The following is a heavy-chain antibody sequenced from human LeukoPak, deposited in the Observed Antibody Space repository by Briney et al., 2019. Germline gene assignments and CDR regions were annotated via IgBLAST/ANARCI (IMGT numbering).Heavy chain of an antibody. CDR2: IKQDGSEK. Sequence: GGSLRLSCAASGFTFSSYWMSWVRQAPGKGLEWVANIKQDGSEKYYVDSVKGRFTISRDNAKNSLYLQMNSRRAEDTAVYYCARTCGGDCYTAFDIWGQGTMVTVSS. D-gene: IGHD2-21*02. CDR1: GFTFSSYW. CDR3: ARTCGGDCYTAFDI. J-gene: IGHJ3*02. V-gene: IGHV3-7*01.